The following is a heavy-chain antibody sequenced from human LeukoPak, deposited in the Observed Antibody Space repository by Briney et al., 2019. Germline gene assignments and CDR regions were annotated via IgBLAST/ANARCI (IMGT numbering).Heavy chain of an antibody. V-gene: IGHV4-59*01. CDR2: IYYSGST. CDR1: GGSISSYY. Sequence: PSETLSLTCTVSGGSISSYYWSWIRQPSGKGLEWIGYIYYSGSTNYNPSLKSRVTISVDTSKNQFSLKLSSVTAADTAVYYCARVYYDSSGYPEIYYYYYMDVWGKGTTVTVSS. D-gene: IGHD3-22*01. J-gene: IGHJ6*03. CDR3: ARVYYDSSGYPEIYYYYYMDV.